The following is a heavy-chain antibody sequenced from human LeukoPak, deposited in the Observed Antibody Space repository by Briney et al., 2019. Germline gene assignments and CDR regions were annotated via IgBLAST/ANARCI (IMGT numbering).Heavy chain of an antibody. Sequence: GGSLRLSCAASGFTVSSNYMSWVRQAPGKGLEWVGRIKSKTDGGTTDYAAPVKGRFTISRDDSKNTLYLQMNSLKTEDTAVYYCTTSIAAAGYYYYGMDVWGQGTTVTVSS. CDR3: TTSIAAAGYYYYGMDV. CDR1: GFTVSSNY. J-gene: IGHJ6*02. CDR2: IKSKTDGGTT. D-gene: IGHD6-13*01. V-gene: IGHV3-15*01.